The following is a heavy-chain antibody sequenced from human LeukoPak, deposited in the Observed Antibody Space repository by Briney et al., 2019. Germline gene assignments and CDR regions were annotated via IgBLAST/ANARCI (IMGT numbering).Heavy chain of an antibody. D-gene: IGHD6-19*01. CDR3: AKGLIAVAGHFDY. CDR2: ISWNSGSI. CDR1: GFTFDDYA. V-gene: IGHV3-9*01. J-gene: IGHJ4*02. Sequence: GGSLRLSCAASGFTFDDYAMRWVRQAPGKGLEWVSGISWNSGSIGYADSVKGRFTISRDNAKNSLYLQMNSLRAEDTALYYCAKGLIAVAGHFDYWGQGTLVTVSS.